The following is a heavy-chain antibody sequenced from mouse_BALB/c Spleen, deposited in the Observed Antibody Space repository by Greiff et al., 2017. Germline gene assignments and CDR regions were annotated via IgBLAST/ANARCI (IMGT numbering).Heavy chain of an antibody. CDR2: IDPYNGGT. CDR1: GYSFTGYN. CDR3: AREGNYGAMDY. Sequence: EVKLQESGPELGKPGASVKISCKASGYSFTGYNMYWVKQSHRKSLEWIGYIDPYNGGTSYNQKSKGKATLTVDKSSSTAYMHLNSLTSEDSAIYYCAREGNYGAMDYWGQGTSVTVSS. J-gene: IGHJ4*01. D-gene: IGHD2-1*01. V-gene: IGHV1S135*01.